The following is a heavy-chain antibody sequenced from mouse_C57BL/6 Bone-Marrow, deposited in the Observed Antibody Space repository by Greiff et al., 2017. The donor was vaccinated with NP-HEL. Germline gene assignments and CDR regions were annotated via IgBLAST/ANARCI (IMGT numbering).Heavy chain of an antibody. J-gene: IGHJ2*01. CDR1: GFTFSSYG. CDR3: ARQELRLFDD. V-gene: IGHV5-6*01. D-gene: IGHD3-2*02. CDR2: ISSGGSYT. Sequence: EVQLMESGGDLVKPGGSLKLSCAASGFTFSSYGMSWVRQTPDKRLEWVATISSGGSYTYYPDSVKGRFTISRDNAKNTLYLQMSSLKSDDTAMYYCARQELRLFDDWGQGTTLTVSS.